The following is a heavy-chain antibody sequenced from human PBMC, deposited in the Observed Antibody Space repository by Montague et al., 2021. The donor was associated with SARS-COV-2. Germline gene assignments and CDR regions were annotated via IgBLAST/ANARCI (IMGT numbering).Heavy chain of an antibody. V-gene: IGHV3-33*01. CDR1: GFTFSSYC. D-gene: IGHD3-10*01. CDR3: AREATLAAAGTGIDY. Sequence: SLRLSCAASGFTFSSYCMHWVRQAPGKGLEWVAVLCYDGSNNYYXXSLKGRFTISRDNSKNTLYLQMNRLRAEDTAVYCCAREATLAAAGTGIDYWGQGTLVTVSS. CDR2: LCYDGSNN. J-gene: IGHJ4*02.